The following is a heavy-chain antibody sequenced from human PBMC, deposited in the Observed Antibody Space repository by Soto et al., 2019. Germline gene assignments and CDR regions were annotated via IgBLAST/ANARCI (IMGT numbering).Heavy chain of an antibody. CDR1: GYTFTSYA. CDR3: ARDKGGRWIQLWPQGLDDY. J-gene: IGHJ4*02. CDR2: INAGNGNT. D-gene: IGHD5-18*01. V-gene: IGHV1-3*01. Sequence: ASVKVSCKASGYTFTSYAMHWVRQAPGQRLEWMGWINAGNGNTKYSQKFQGRVTITRDTSASTAYMELSSLRSEDTAVYYCARDKGGRWIQLWPQGLDDYWGQGTRVTVSS.